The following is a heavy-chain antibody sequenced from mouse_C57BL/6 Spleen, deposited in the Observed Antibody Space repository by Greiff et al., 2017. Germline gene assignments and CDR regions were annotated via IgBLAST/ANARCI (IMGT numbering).Heavy chain of an antibody. J-gene: IGHJ1*03. Sequence: QVQLKQSGPELVKPGASVKISCKASGYAFSSSWMNWVKQRPGKGLEWIGRIYPGDGDTNYNGKFKGKATLTADKSSSTAYMQLSSLTSEDSAVYFCARYLGGSSYWYFDVWGTGTTVTVSS. CDR1: GYAFSSSW. V-gene: IGHV1-82*01. CDR2: IYPGDGDT. D-gene: IGHD1-1*01. CDR3: ARYLGGSSYWYFDV.